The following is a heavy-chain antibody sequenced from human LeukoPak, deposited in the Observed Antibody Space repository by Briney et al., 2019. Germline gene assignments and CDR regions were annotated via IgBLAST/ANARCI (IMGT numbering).Heavy chain of an antibody. V-gene: IGHV1-2*02. CDR3: AREEVSFDM. Sequence: GVSVKVSCKASGYTFTDYYMDWVRQAPGQGLEWMGWINPNSGGTKYAQKFQGRVTMTRDTSISTAYMELSRLGSDDTAVYYCAREEVSFDMWGQGTMVTVSS. D-gene: IGHD1-14*01. CDR1: GYTFTDYY. J-gene: IGHJ3*02. CDR2: INPNSGGT.